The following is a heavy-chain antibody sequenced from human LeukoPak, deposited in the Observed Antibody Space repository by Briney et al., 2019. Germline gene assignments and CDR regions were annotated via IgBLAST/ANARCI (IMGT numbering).Heavy chain of an antibody. D-gene: IGHD3-10*01. CDR1: GGSMSSYY. CDR2: IYFTGST. V-gene: IGHV4-4*07. Sequence: PSETLSLTCTVSGGSMSSYYWSWIRQPAGKGLEWIGRIYFTGSTNYNPSLKSRVTMSVDASKNQFSLRLSSVTAADTAVYYCARDHQLYGSPWDWFDPWGQGMLVTVSS. CDR3: ARDHQLYGSPWDWFDP. J-gene: IGHJ5*02.